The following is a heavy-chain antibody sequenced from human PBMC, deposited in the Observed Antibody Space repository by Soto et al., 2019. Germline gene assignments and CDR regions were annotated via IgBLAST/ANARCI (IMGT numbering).Heavy chain of an antibody. D-gene: IGHD6-6*01. CDR3: ARGGASQLVHFGY. Sequence: ASVKVSCKASGCTFTNYDINWVRQATGQGLEWMTRMNPNSSNTDYAQKFQGRVTMTRNTSISTAYKELSSLRSEDTAVYYCARGGASQLVHFGYWGPGTLVTASS. CDR1: GCTFTNYD. J-gene: IGHJ4*02. V-gene: IGHV1-8*01. CDR2: MNPNSSNT.